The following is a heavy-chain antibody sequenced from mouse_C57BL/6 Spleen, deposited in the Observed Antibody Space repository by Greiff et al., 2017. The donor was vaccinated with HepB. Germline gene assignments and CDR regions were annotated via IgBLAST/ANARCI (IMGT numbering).Heavy chain of an antibody. Sequence: EVMLVESEGGLVQPGSSMKLSCTASGFTFSDYYMAWVRQVPEKGLEWVANINYDGSSTYYLDSLKSRFIISRDNAKNILYLQMSSLKSEDTATYYCARVGDWDQGDWYFDVWGTGTTVTVSS. CDR1: GFTFSDYY. CDR2: INYDGSST. J-gene: IGHJ1*03. D-gene: IGHD4-1*01. CDR3: ARVGDWDQGDWYFDV. V-gene: IGHV5-16*01.